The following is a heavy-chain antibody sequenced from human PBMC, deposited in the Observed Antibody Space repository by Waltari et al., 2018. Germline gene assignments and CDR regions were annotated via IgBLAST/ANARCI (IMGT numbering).Heavy chain of an antibody. CDR1: GFTFSSYA. V-gene: IGHV3-30-3*01. J-gene: IGHJ6*02. CDR2: ISYDGSNK. CDR3: AKGWLYYYCGMDV. Sequence: QVQLVESGGGVVQPGRSLRLSCAASGFTFSSYAMHWVRQAPGKGLEWVAVISYDGSNKYYADSVKGRFTISRDNSKNTLYLQMNSLRAEDTAVYYCAKGWLYYYCGMDVWGQGTTVTVSS. D-gene: IGHD5-12*01.